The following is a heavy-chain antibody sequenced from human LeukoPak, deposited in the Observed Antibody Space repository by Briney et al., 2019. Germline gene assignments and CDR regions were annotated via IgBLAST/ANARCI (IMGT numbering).Heavy chain of an antibody. CDR2: IYYRGNS. J-gene: IGHJ4*02. Sequence: PSETLSLTCTVSGGSISSHYWSWIRQPPGKGLEWIGHIYYRGNSNYNPSLRSRVTMSVDTATSQVSLKLSSVTAADTAVYYCARIDSRYTGGWVGPFDYWGQGTLVTVSS. CDR3: ARIDSRYTGGWVGPFDY. D-gene: IGHD6-19*01. CDR1: GGSISSHY. V-gene: IGHV4-59*11.